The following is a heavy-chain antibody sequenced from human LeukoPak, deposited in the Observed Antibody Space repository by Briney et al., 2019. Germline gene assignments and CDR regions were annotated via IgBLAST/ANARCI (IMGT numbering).Heavy chain of an antibody. J-gene: IGHJ4*02. Sequence: SQTLSLTCTVSGGSFISGDYYWSWIRQPPGKGLEWIGCIYYSGSTYYNPSLRSRVTISVDTSKNQISLKLSSVTAADTAVYYCARSAFGSGSSYFDYWGQGTLVTVSS. D-gene: IGHD3-10*01. CDR3: ARSAFGSGSSYFDY. CDR1: GGSFISGDYY. V-gene: IGHV4-30-4*01. CDR2: IYYSGST.